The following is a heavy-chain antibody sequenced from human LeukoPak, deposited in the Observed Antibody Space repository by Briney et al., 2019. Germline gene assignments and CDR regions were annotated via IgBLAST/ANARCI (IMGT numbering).Heavy chain of an antibody. Sequence: ASVKVSCKASGYTFTSYYMHWVRQAPGQGLEWMGIINRSGGSTSYAQKFQGRVTMTRDTSTSTVYMELSSLRSEDTAVYYCARESGYCSSTSWSKWFDPWGQGTLVTVSS. CDR2: INRSGGST. D-gene: IGHD2-2*01. CDR1: GYTFTSYY. CDR3: ARESGYCSSTSWSKWFDP. J-gene: IGHJ5*02. V-gene: IGHV1-46*01.